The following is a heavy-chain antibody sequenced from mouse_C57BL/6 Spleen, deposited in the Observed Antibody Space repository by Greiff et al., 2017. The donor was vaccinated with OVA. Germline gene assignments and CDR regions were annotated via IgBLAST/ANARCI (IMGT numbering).Heavy chain of an antibody. V-gene: IGHV1-15*01. J-gene: IGHJ2*01. D-gene: IGHD2-4*01. Sequence: VQLQHSWAALVMPFSTVTLSCKASGYTFTDYEMHWVKQTPVHGLEWIGAIDPETGGTAYNQKFKGKAILTADKSSSTAYMELRSLTSEDSAVYYCTTSDYPFDDWGTGTTLTVSS. CDR3: TTSDYPFDD. CDR2: IDPETGGT. CDR1: GYTFTDYE.